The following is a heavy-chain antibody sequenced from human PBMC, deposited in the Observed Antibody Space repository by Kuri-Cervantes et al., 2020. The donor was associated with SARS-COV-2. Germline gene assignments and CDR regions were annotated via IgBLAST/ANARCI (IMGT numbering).Heavy chain of an antibody. V-gene: IGHV4-59*01. CDR1: GGSISSYY. J-gene: IGHJ2*01. D-gene: IGHD5-24*01. CDR2: TYYSGST. CDR3: ARGPRGWLQHNPYWYFDL. Sequence: SETLSLTCTVYGGSISSYYWSWIRQPPGKGLEWIGYTYYSGSTNYNPSLKRRVTISVDTSKNQFSLKLSSVTAADTALYHCARGPRGWLQHNPYWYFDLWGRGTLVTVSS.